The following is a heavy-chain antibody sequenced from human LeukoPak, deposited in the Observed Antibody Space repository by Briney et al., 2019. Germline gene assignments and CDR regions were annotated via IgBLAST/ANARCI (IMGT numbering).Heavy chain of an antibody. J-gene: IGHJ4*02. Sequence: GGALRLSCAASGVTFSSYAMSWVRQAPGKGLGWVSDISGIGGSKYYADPVRGGFTISRDNSKNTLYLQMNSLRADNTAVYYCAKDRIVRGVHDYWGQGTLVTVSS. V-gene: IGHV3-23*01. CDR1: GVTFSSYA. CDR3: AKDRIVRGVHDY. D-gene: IGHD3-10*01. CDR2: ISGIGGSK.